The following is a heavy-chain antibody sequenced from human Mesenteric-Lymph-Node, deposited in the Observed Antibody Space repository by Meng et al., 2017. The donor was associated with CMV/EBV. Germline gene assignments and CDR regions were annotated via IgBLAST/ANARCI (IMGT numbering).Heavy chain of an antibody. Sequence: GGSLRLSCAASGFTFSSYSMNWVRQAPGKGLEWVSSISSSSSYIYYADSVKGRFTISRDNAKNSLYLQMNSLRAEDTAVYYCARLGYCSSTSCPLDYWGQGTLVTVPS. J-gene: IGHJ4*02. V-gene: IGHV3-21*01. CDR1: GFTFSSYS. D-gene: IGHD2-2*01. CDR3: ARLGYCSSTSCPLDY. CDR2: ISSSSSYI.